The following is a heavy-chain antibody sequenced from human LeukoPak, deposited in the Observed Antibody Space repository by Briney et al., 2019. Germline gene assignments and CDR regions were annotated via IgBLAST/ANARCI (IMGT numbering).Heavy chain of an antibody. CDR3: ASGSYYTAIDY. D-gene: IGHD1-26*01. J-gene: IGHJ4*02. CDR2: ISYDGSNK. Sequence: GGSLRLSCAASGFTFSSYSMSWVRQAPGKGLEWVAVISYDGSNKYYADSVKGRFTISRDNSKNTLYLQMNSLRAEDTAVYYCASGSYYTAIDYWGQGTLVTVSS. V-gene: IGHV3-30*04. CDR1: GFTFSSYS.